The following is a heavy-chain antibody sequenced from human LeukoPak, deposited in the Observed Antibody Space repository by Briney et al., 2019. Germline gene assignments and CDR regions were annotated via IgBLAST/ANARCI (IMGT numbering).Heavy chain of an antibody. Sequence: GGSLRLSCAASGFTFSSYGMNWVRQAPGKGLEWVSSISSSSSYIYYADSVKGRFTISRDNSKNTVYLQMNSLRAEDTAVYYCAKGPLANCGGDCYVFDYWGQGTLVTVSS. V-gene: IGHV3-21*01. CDR1: GFTFSSYG. D-gene: IGHD2-21*01. CDR2: ISSSSSYI. CDR3: AKGPLANCGGDCYVFDY. J-gene: IGHJ4*02.